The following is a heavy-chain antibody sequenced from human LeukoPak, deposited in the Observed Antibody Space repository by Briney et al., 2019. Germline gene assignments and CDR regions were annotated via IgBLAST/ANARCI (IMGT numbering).Heavy chain of an antibody. V-gene: IGHV1-58*02. Sequence: SVKVSCKASGFTFTSSAMQWVRQARGQRLEWIGWIVVGSGNTNYAQKFQERVTMTTDTSTSTAYMELRSLRSDDTAVYYRARDLTTFFDYWGQGTLVTVSS. CDR1: GFTFTSSA. D-gene: IGHD4-11*01. CDR3: ARDLTTFFDY. J-gene: IGHJ4*02. CDR2: IVVGSGNT.